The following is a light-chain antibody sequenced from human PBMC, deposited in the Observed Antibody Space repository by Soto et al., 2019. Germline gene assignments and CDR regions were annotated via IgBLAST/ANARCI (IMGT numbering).Light chain of an antibody. CDR1: QSLSAID. Sequence: EIVLTQSPGTLSLSPGERATLSCRASQSLSAIDLAWYQQRPGQPPRLLIYGISVRATGIPDTFSGSGSGTDFTLTISRLEPEDFAVYYCQQYGSPPSWTFGQGTKVDIK. CDR3: QQYGSPPSWT. J-gene: IGKJ1*01. CDR2: GIS. V-gene: IGKV3-20*01.